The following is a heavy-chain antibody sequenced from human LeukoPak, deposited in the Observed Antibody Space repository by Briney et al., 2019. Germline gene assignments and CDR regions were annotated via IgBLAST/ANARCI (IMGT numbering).Heavy chain of an antibody. J-gene: IGHJ4*01. Sequence: GGSLRLSCAASGFTFSNYAMSWIRQAPGKGLEWVSSLSGSGDTTYYADSVKGRFTISRDNSKNTLYLQMNSLRVEDTALCYCGKVVPFRSFDWVLYVHHSGQRPLVTVSS. V-gene: IGHV3-23*01. CDR2: LSGSGDTT. CDR3: GKVVPFRSFDWVLYVHH. D-gene: IGHD3-9*01. CDR1: GFTFSNYA.